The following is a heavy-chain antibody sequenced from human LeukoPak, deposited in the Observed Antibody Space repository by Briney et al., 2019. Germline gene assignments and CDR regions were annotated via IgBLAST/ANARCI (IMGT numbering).Heavy chain of an antibody. Sequence: ASVKVSCKASGGTFSSYAISWVRQAPGQGLEWMGRIIPIFGTANYTQKFQGRVTITTDESTSTAYMELSSLRSEDTAVYYCARAPLVVVPAAHNWFDPWGQGTLVTGSS. CDR3: ARAPLVVVPAAHNWFDP. D-gene: IGHD2-2*01. CDR1: GGTFSSYA. CDR2: IIPIFGTA. J-gene: IGHJ5*02. V-gene: IGHV1-69*05.